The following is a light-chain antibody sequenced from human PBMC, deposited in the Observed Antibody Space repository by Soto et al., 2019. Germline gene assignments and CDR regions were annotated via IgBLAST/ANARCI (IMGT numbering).Light chain of an antibody. Sequence: DIQLTQSPSTLSASVGDRVTITCRASQSITNWLAWYQQKPGKAPKVLIHMASSLKSGVPSRLSGSGSGTEFTLTITSLQPDDSATYYGQQYNSLSSVSFGGGTKVEI. CDR1: QSITNW. J-gene: IGKJ4*01. CDR2: MAS. V-gene: IGKV1-5*03. CDR3: QQYNSLSSVS.